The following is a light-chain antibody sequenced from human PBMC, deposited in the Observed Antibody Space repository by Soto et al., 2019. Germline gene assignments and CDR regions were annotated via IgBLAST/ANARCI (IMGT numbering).Light chain of an antibody. J-gene: IGKJ4*01. CDR1: QTISTN. V-gene: IGKV1-39*01. CDR2: AAS. Sequence: DIQMTQSPSSLSAAVGDIVTVTCRASQTISTNLNWYQQKPGKAPNLLISAASSLQSGVPSRFSGSGSGTEFTLTISTLQPEDFATYHCQQSYSDPPTFGGGTKVEI. CDR3: QQSYSDPPT.